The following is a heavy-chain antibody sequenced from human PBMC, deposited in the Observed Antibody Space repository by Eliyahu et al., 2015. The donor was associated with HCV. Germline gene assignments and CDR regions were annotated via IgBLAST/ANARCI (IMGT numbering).Heavy chain of an antibody. Sequence: EVQLVESGGGLVQPGRSLRLSCAAXXFTXDDXAMHWVRQAPGKGLEWVSGITRNSGSIGYADSVKGRFTISRDNGKKSLYLQMNSLRAEDTALYYCAKDXXSHSYDSNSYYGGYFYGLDVWGQGTTVTVSS. V-gene: IGHV3-9*01. CDR1: XFTXDDXA. D-gene: IGHD3-22*01. CDR3: AKDXXSHSYDSNSYYGGYFYGLDV. CDR2: ITRNSGSI. J-gene: IGHJ6*02.